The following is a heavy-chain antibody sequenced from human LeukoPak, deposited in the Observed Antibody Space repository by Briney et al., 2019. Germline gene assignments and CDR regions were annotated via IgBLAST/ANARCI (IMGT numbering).Heavy chain of an antibody. CDR3: ARDFSGSPDAFDI. CDR1: GDSVSSNSAA. J-gene: IGHJ3*02. V-gene: IGHV6-1*01. Sequence: SQTLSLTCAISGDSVSSNSAAWNWIRQSPSRGLEWLGRTFYRSKWYYEYGVSVRSRITINPDTSMNQFSLQLNSVTPEDTAVYYCARDFSGSPDAFDIWGQGTMVTVSS. CDR2: TFYRSKWYY. D-gene: IGHD1-26*01.